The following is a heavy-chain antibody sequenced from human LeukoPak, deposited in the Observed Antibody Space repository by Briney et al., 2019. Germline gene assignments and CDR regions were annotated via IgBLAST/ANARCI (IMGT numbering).Heavy chain of an antibody. CDR3: ARVEWELLRSLDY. CDR1: GFTFSSYA. J-gene: IGHJ4*02. D-gene: IGHD1-26*01. CDR2: ISSDGNTQ. Sequence: GGSLRLSCAASGFTFSSYAMHWVRQAPGKGLEWAAVISSDGNTQYYADSVEGRFTISRDNSNNTLYLQMNSLRAEDTAVYYCARVEWELLRSLDYWGQGTLVTVSS. V-gene: IGHV3-30-3*01.